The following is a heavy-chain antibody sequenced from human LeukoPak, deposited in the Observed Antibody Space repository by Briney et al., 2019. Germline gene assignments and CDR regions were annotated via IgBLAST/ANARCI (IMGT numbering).Heavy chain of an antibody. V-gene: IGHV3-23*01. D-gene: IGHD3-22*01. Sequence: PGGSLRLSCAASGFTFSSYAMSWVRQAPGKGLEWVSGISGSGGSTYYADSVKGRFTISRDNSKNTLYLQMNSLRAEDTAIYYCAKRDYFDSSGYYEFFFDYWGQGTLVTVSS. CDR2: ISGSGGST. CDR3: AKRDYFDSSGYYEFFFDY. J-gene: IGHJ4*02. CDR1: GFTFSSYA.